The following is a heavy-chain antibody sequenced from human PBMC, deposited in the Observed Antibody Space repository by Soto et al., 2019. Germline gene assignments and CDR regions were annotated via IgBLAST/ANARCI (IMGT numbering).Heavy chain of an antibody. CDR3: ARNLWFGELSYYYYYMDV. J-gene: IGHJ6*03. CDR1: GYTFTSYY. CDR2: INPSGGST. V-gene: IGHV1-46*03. D-gene: IGHD3-10*01. Sequence: QVQLVQSGAEVKKPGASVKVSCKASGYTFTSYYMHWVRQAPGQGLGWMGIINPSGGSTSYAQKFQGRVTMTRDTSTSTVYMELSSLRSEDTAVYYCARNLWFGELSYYYYYMDVWGKGTTVTVSS.